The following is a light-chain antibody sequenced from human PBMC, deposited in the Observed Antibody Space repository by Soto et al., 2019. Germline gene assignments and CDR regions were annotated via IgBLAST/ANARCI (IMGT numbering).Light chain of an antibody. V-gene: IGLV2-14*01. CDR3: SSYATNPTLGV. CDR2: DVS. CDR1: SSDVGDYNS. Sequence: QSALTQPASVSGSPGQSITISCTGTSSDVGDYNSLSWYQQYPGKAPKLLIYDVSNRPLRVSNRFSASKSGTTASLTISGLPAEDEADYYCSSYATNPTLGVFGTGTKVTVL. J-gene: IGLJ1*01.